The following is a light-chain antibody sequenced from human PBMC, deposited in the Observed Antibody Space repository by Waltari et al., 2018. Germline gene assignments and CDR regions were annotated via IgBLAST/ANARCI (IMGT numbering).Light chain of an antibody. CDR3: LQYHISPLT. Sequence: EVVLTQSPGTLSLSPGESATLSCRASQSITTNSLAWYQQKPGQAPRFLIYGTSSRATGIPDRFTGSGSGTDFTLTISRLEPGDFAVYYCLQYHISPLTFGGGTKVEIK. CDR1: QSITTNS. CDR2: GTS. V-gene: IGKV3-20*01. J-gene: IGKJ4*01.